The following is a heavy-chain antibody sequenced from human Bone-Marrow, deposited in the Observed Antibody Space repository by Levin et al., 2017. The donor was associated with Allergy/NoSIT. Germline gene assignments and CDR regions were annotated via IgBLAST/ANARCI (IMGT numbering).Heavy chain of an antibody. Sequence: ESLKISCAASGFTFTKYAMHWVRQSPGKGLEWIGEINYGGSTNYNPSLKSRVTISVDTSKNQFSLNLRSVTAADTAVYYCARDPRGGDRRFDYWGQGNLVTVSS. V-gene: IGHV4-34*01. J-gene: IGHJ4*02. CDR2: INYGGST. D-gene: IGHD3-16*01. CDR1: GFTFTKYA. CDR3: ARDPRGGDRRFDY.